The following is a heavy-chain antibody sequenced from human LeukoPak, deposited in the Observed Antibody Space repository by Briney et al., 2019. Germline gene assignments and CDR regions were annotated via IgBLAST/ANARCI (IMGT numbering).Heavy chain of an antibody. D-gene: IGHD5-12*01. Sequence: ASVKVSCKASGGTFSSYAISWVRQAPGQGLEWMGGIIPIFGTANYAQKFQGRVTITTDESTSTAYMELSSLRAEDTAVYYCARDRGYSGYEPRYMDVWGKGTTVTVSS. CDR2: IIPIFGTA. J-gene: IGHJ6*03. V-gene: IGHV1-69*05. CDR1: GGTFSSYA. CDR3: ARDRGYSGYEPRYMDV.